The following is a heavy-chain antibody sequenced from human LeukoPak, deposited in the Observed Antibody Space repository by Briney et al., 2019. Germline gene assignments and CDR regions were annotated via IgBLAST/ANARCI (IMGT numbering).Heavy chain of an antibody. V-gene: IGHV3-23*01. CDR2: ISGSGDNT. Sequence: GGSLRLSCAASGFIVSSSYMSWVRQAPGKGLEWVSGISGSGDNTYYADSVKGRFTISRDNSKNTLYVQVNSLGTEDTAAYYCAKGSYYDSSGSFYFDYWGQGTLVTVSS. CDR1: GFIVSSSY. J-gene: IGHJ4*02. CDR3: AKGSYYDSSGSFYFDY. D-gene: IGHD3-22*01.